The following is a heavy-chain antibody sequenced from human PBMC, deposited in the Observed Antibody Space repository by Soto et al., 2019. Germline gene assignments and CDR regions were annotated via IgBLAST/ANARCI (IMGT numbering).Heavy chain of an antibody. J-gene: IGHJ6*02. CDR1: GGSFRGFY. CDR2: VDQSGRT. D-gene: IGHD3-22*01. Sequence: SETLSLTCGVDGGSFRGFYRSWIRQPPGKGLEWIGEVDQSGRTNYNLSLKSRVSMSVDTSQNQFSLILASVTAADTAVYYCARALVTDYNSRDYHYYFAMDVWGQGTSVTVSS. CDR3: ARALVTDYNSRDYHYYFAMDV. V-gene: IGHV4-34*09.